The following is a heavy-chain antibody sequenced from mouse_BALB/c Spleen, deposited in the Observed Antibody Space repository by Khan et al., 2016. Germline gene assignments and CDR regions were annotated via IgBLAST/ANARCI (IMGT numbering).Heavy chain of an antibody. CDR3: TRGDYYGSGY. D-gene: IGHD1-1*01. CDR2: IHYSGST. J-gene: IGHJ2*01. Sequence: QLKESGPDLVKPSQSLSLTCTVTGYSISSGYSWHWIRQFPGNKLEWMAYIHYSGSTNYNPSLKSRISITRDTSKNQFFLQLISVTTEDTATYYCTRGDYYGSGYWGQGTTLTVSS. V-gene: IGHV3-1*02. CDR1: GYSISSGYS.